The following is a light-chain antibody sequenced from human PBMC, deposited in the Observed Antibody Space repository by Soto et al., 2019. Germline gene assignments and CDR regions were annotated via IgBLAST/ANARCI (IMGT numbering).Light chain of an antibody. J-gene: IGKJ2*01. V-gene: IGKV1-39*01. CDR3: QQSYNSPPYT. Sequence: DIQMTQSPSSLSASVGDRVTITCRASQSISSFLNWYQQKPGKAPKLLIYAASTLQSGVPSRFSGSGSGTVFTLTISSLQPEDFATYFCQQSYNSPPYTFGQGTKVDIK. CDR1: QSISSF. CDR2: AAS.